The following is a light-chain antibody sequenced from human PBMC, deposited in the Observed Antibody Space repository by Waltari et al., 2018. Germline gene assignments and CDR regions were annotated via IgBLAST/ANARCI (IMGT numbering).Light chain of an antibody. J-gene: IGLJ3*02. CDR1: SGSLSTTSY. V-gene: IGLV8-61*01. CDR3: ALYMGSGIWV. CDR2: KAN. Sequence: QTVVTQEPSLSVSPGGTVTLTCALSSGSLSTTSYATWYQQTPGQGPPALVYKANGSSSGVPDRCSGSIHGNTAALTITGAQADDASEYDCALYMGSGIWVFGGGTRLTIL.